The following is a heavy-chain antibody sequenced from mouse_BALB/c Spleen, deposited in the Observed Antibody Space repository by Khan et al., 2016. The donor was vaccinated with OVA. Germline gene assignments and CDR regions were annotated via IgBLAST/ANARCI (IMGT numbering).Heavy chain of an antibody. CDR1: GYTFTTYW. J-gene: IGHJ3*01. CDR3: ARGLYEGYFWFAY. V-gene: IGHV1-7*01. Sequence: QVQLKQSGAELAKPGASVKMSCKASGYTFTTYWMHWVKQRPGQGLEWIGYINPTTGYTEYNQKFKDKASLTADKSSSTAYMQLSSLTSEDSVVYYCARGLYEGYFWFAYWGQGTLVTVSA. D-gene: IGHD2-3*01. CDR2: INPTTGYT.